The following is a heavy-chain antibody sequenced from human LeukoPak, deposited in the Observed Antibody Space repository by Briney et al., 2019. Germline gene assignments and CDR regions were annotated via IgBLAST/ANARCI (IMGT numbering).Heavy chain of an antibody. CDR3: ARYTSRYSACDY. V-gene: IGHV4-59*01. J-gene: IGHJ4*02. CDR1: GGTISGYD. D-gene: IGHD1-1*01. CDR2: MYYSGSS. Sequence: SETLSLTCTVSGGTISGYDWSWIRQPPGKGLEWIGYMYYSGSSKYNPSLKSRVTISVDTSKDRLSLKLSSVTAADTAVYYCARYTSRYSACDYWGQGTLVTVSS.